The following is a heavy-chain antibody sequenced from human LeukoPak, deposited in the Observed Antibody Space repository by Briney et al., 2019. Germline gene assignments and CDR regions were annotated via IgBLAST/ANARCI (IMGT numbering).Heavy chain of an antibody. D-gene: IGHD3-22*01. J-gene: IGHJ4*02. CDR2: INPNSGGT. CDR3: ARRDYSDSSDYFPLFDY. V-gene: IGHV1-2*06. CDR1: GYTFTGYY. Sequence: ASVKVSCKASGYTFTGYYMHWVRQAPGQGLEWMGRINPNSGGTNYAQKFQGRVTMTRDTSISTAYMELSRLRSDDTAVYYCARRDYSDSSDYFPLFDYWGQGTLVTVSS.